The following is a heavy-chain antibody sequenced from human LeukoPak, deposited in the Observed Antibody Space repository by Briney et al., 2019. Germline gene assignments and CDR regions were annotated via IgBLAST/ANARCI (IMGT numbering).Heavy chain of an antibody. CDR1: GGSISSDY. CDR2: IHYSGST. CDR3: ARLYHDSSAYFLDY. D-gene: IGHD3-22*01. J-gene: IGHJ4*02. V-gene: IGHV4-59*08. Sequence: PSETLSLTCTASGGSISSDYWSWIRQPPGKGLEWVGYIHYSGSTNYNPSLESRITISMDTSKNQFSLRLSSVTAADTAVYYCARLYHDSSAYFLDYWGQGTLVTVSS.